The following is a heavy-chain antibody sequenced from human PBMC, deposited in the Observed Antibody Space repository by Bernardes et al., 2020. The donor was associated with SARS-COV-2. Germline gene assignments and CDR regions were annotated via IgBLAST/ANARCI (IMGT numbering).Heavy chain of an antibody. Sequence: ASVKVSCKASGYTFTHYYIHWVRQAPGQGFEWKGWINPSSGVTNYAQKFQGGVTMTRDTSISTAYMELSSLRAADTAVFYCARGPTSSIDYWGQGSLVTVSS. CDR3: ARGPTSSIDY. CDR1: GYTFTHYY. CDR2: INPSSGVT. D-gene: IGHD2-2*01. J-gene: IGHJ4*02. V-gene: IGHV1-2*02.